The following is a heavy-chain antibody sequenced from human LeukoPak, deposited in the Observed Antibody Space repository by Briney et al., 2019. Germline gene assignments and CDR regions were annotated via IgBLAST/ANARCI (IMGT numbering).Heavy chain of an antibody. CDR2: IYYGGST. J-gene: IGHJ4*02. Sequence: SQTLSLTCTVSGGSISSGDYYWSWIRQPPGKGLEWIGYIYYGGSTYYNPSLKSRVTISVDTSKNQFSLKLSSVTAADAAVYYCARGGGYCSFTSCSTFDFWGQGTLVTVSS. V-gene: IGHV4-30-4*08. D-gene: IGHD2-2*02. CDR3: ARGGGYCSFTSCSTFDF. CDR1: GGSISSGDYY.